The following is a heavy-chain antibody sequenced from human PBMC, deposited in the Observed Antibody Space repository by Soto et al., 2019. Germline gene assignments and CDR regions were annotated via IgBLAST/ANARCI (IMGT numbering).Heavy chain of an antibody. CDR3: ARGAGGDSYYYYYYMDV. CDR1: GFTFSSYS. J-gene: IGHJ6*03. CDR2: ISSSSSTI. D-gene: IGHD4-17*01. V-gene: IGHV3-48*01. Sequence: GGSLRLSCAASGFTFSSYSMNGVRQATGKGLEWVSYISSSSSTIYYADSVKGRFTISRDNAKNSLYLQMNSLRAEDTAVYYCARGAGGDSYYYYYYMDVWGKGTTVTVSS.